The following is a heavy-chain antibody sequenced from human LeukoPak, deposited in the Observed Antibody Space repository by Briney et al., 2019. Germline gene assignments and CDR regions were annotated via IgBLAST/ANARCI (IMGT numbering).Heavy chain of an antibody. J-gene: IGHJ4*02. V-gene: IGHV3-7*03. CDR2: INQDGSEK. Sequence: GGSLRLSCAASGFTFSNHWMSWVRQAPGKGLEWVANINQDGSEKYYVDSVKGRFTVSRDNAKNSLDLQMNTLRAEDTAVYYCAKDPGWELQFDYWGQGTLVTVSS. D-gene: IGHD1-26*01. CDR3: AKDPGWELQFDY. CDR1: GFTFSNHW.